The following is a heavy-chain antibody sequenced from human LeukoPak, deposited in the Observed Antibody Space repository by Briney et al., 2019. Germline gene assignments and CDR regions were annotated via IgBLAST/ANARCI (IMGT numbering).Heavy chain of an antibody. V-gene: IGHV4-34*01. CDR2: INHSGST. Sequence: SETLSLTCAVYGGSFSGYYWSRIRQPPGKGLEWIGEINHSGSTNYNPSLKSRVTISVDTSKNQFSLKLSSVTAADTAVYYCAGYNWNYKDLDYWGQGTLVTVSS. D-gene: IGHD1-7*01. J-gene: IGHJ4*02. CDR3: AGYNWNYKDLDY. CDR1: GGSFSGYY.